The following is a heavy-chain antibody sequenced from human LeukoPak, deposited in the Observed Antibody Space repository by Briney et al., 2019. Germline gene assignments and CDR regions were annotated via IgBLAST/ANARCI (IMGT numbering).Heavy chain of an antibody. CDR2: SYHTGNT. D-gene: IGHD2-15*01. V-gene: IGHV4-38-2*01. CDR3: ARVAGGSSDY. Sequence: SETLSLTCAVSGYSISSGYYWGWIRQPPGKGLEWIGSSYHTGNTDYNPSLKSRVTVSVDTSKNHFSLTLSSVTAADTAVYYCARVAGGSSDYWGQGTLVTVSS. J-gene: IGHJ4*02. CDR1: GYSISSGYY.